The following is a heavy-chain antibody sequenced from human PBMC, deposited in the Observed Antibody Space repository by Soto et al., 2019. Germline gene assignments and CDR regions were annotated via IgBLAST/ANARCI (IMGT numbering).Heavy chain of an antibody. V-gene: IGHV4-4*07. J-gene: IGHJ5*02. Sequence: SETLSLTCTVSGASISGFYWSWIRKSAGKGLEWIGRIYATGTTDYNPSLKSRVMMSVDTSKKQFSLKLRSVTAADTAVYYCVRDGTKTLRDWLDPWGEGISVTVYS. CDR3: VRDGTKTLRDWLDP. D-gene: IGHD1-1*01. CDR1: GASISGFY. CDR2: IYATGTT.